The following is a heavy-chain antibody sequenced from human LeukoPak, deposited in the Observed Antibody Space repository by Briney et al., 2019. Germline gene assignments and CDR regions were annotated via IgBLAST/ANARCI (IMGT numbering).Heavy chain of an antibody. CDR2: ISASGYTI. CDR3: AKGGEGSYYSGS. J-gene: IGHJ4*02. D-gene: IGHD3-10*01. CDR1: GFMFTNYV. V-gene: IGHV3-23*01. Sequence: GGSLRLSCAAGGFMFTNYVMYWVRQAPGQGLEWVSVISASGYTIDYADSVKGRFTISRDNSKNTLYLQMTSLRAEDTAVYYCAKGGEGSYYSGSWGQGTLVTVSS.